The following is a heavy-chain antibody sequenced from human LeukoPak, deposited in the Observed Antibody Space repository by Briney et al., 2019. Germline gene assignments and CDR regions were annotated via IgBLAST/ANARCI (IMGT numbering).Heavy chain of an antibody. CDR2: IYSGSST. Sequence: GGSLRLSCAASGFTVSSKYMTWVRQAPGKGLEWVSVIYSGSSTNYADSVKGRFTISRDNSKNTLYLQMNSLRAEDTAVYYCARYSSGWSIHDAFDIWGQGTMVTVSS. D-gene: IGHD6-19*01. V-gene: IGHV3-53*01. J-gene: IGHJ3*02. CDR3: ARYSSGWSIHDAFDI. CDR1: GFTVSSKY.